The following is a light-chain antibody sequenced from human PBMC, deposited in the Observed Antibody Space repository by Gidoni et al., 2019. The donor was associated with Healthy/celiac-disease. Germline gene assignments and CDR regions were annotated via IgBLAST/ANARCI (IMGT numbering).Light chain of an antibody. CDR3: QQYNSYWT. J-gene: IGKJ1*01. V-gene: IGKV1-5*03. CDR2: NAS. CDR1: QSISSW. Sequence: DIQMTQSPSTLSASVGDRVTITCRASQSISSWLAWYQQKPGKAPTLLIYNASSLESGVPSRFSGSGSGTEFTLTISSLQPDDFATYYCQQYNSYWTFGQGTKVKSN.